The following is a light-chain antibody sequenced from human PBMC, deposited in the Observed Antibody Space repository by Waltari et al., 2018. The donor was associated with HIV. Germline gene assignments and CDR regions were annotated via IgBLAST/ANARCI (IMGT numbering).Light chain of an antibody. V-gene: IGLV1-40*01. J-gene: IGLJ2*01. Sequence: QSVLTQPPSVSGAPGQRVTISCTGGSSNIGADSDVKWYQQIPGTAPKLLISGNKNRPSGVPDRFSASKSGTSASLAITGLQAEDEADYFCQSYDRSLSASVVFGGGTKLTVL. CDR1: SSNIGADSD. CDR3: QSYDRSLSASVV. CDR2: GNK.